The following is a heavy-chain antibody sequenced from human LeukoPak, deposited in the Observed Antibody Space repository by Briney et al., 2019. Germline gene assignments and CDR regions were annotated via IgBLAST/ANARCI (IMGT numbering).Heavy chain of an antibody. J-gene: IGHJ4*02. D-gene: IGHD5-12*01. Sequence: GGSLRLSCAASGFTFNSYTMNWVRQAPGKGLEWVSAITSSSSSIYYAHSVQGRFTISRDNAKNLVYLQMNSLRVEDTAVYYCVNLGYSDGGQGTLVTVSS. CDR1: GFTFNSYT. CDR3: VNLGYSD. V-gene: IGHV3-21*01. CDR2: ITSSSSSI.